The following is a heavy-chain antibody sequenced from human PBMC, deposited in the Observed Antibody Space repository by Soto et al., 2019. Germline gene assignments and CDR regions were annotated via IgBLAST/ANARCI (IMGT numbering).Heavy chain of an antibody. CDR3: AREYLSAAGLIYYYGMDV. J-gene: IGHJ6*02. D-gene: IGHD6-13*01. CDR1: GFTFSSYE. CDR2: ISSSGSTI. Sequence: GGSLRLSCAASGFTFSSYEMNWVRQAPGKGLEWVSYISSSGSTIYYADSVKGRFTISRDNAKNSLYLQMNSLRAEDTAVYYCAREYLSAAGLIYYYGMDVWGQGTTVTVSS. V-gene: IGHV3-48*03.